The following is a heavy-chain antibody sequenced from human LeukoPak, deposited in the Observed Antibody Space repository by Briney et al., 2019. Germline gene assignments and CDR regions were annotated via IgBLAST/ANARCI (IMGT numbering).Heavy chain of an antibody. CDR1: GGTFSSYA. CDR3: ARDPTVTTWVWFDP. Sequence: SAKVSCKASGGTFSSYAISWVRQAPGQGLEWMGRIIPIFGTANYAQKFQGRVTITADKSTSTAYMELSSLRSEDTAVYYCARDPTVTTWVWFDPWGQGTLVTVSS. CDR2: IIPIFGTA. D-gene: IGHD4-17*01. V-gene: IGHV1-69*06. J-gene: IGHJ5*02.